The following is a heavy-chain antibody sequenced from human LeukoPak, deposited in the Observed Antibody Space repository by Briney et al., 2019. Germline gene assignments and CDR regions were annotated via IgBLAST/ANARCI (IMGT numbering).Heavy chain of an antibody. CDR1: GGSISSYY. CDR3: ARHQPRGWFDP. Sequence: SQTLSLTCTVSGGSISSYYWSWIRQPPGKGLEWIGYIYTSGSTNYNPSIKSRVTISVDTSKNQFSLKLSSVTAADTAVYYCARHQPRGWFDPWGQGTLVTVSS. CDR2: IYTSGST. V-gene: IGHV4-4*09. J-gene: IGHJ5*02. D-gene: IGHD6-6*01.